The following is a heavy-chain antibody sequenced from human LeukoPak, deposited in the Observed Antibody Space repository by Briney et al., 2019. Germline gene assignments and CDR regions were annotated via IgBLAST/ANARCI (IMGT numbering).Heavy chain of an antibody. Sequence: SETLSLTCSVSGGSIGRGSYYWGWIRQSPGKGLEWIGSIYYSGTTYYNPSLKSRVTISVDTSKKQFSLKLRSVTAADTAVYYCARHEWGITNAFDIWGQGTMVTVSS. V-gene: IGHV4-39*01. CDR3: ARHEWGITNAFDI. CDR2: IYYSGTT. D-gene: IGHD1-14*01. J-gene: IGHJ3*02. CDR1: GGSIGRGSYY.